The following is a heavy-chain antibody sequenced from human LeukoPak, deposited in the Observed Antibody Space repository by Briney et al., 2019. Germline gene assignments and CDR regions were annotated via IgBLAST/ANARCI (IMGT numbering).Heavy chain of an antibody. D-gene: IGHD2-15*01. V-gene: IGHV1-69*05. CDR1: GGTLSSYA. CDR3: ARDLCSGGSGNWFDP. Sequence: GASVKVCCKASGGTLSSYAISWVRQAPGQGLEWMGGIIPIFGTADYAQKFQGRVTITTEESTTPASMERNSLRSGDTALYYWARDLCSGGSGNWFDPWGQGTLVTVPS. J-gene: IGHJ5*02. CDR2: IIPIFGTA.